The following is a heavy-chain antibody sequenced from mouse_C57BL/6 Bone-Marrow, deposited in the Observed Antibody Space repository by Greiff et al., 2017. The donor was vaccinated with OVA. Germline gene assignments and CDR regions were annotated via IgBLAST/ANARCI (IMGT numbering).Heavy chain of an antibody. D-gene: IGHD1-1*01. CDR2: IHPNSGST. V-gene: IGHV1-64*01. CDR1: GYTFTSYW. CDR3: ARYITTVRAMDY. J-gene: IGHJ4*01. Sequence: VQLQQPGAELVKPGASVKLSCKASGYTFTSYWMHWVKQRPGQGLEWIGMIHPNSGSTNYNEKFKSKATLTVDKSSSTAYMQLSSLTSEDSAVYYCARYITTVRAMDYWGQGTSVTVSS.